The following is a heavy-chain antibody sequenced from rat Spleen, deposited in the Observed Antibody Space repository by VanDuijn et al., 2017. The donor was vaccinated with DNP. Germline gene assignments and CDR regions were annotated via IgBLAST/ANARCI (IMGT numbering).Heavy chain of an antibody. J-gene: IGHJ2*01. CDR2: ISLGGLAT. Sequence: EVQLVESGGGLVHPGGSLTLSCVVSGFTFNNYWMTWIRQVPGKGLEWVASISLGGLATYYRDSVKGRFTVSRDNAKSSLYLQMDSLRSEDTATYYCARDDYGSYGAMDPWGQGVMVTVSS. V-gene: IGHV5-31*01. D-gene: IGHD1-3*01. CDR3: ARDDYGSYGAMDP. CDR1: GFTFNNYW.